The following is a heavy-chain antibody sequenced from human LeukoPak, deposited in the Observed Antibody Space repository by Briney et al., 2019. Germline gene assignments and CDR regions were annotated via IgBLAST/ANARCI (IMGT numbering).Heavy chain of an antibody. Sequence: SETLSLTCTVSGGSIYSSGYYWGWIRQPPGKGLEWIGEINHSGSTNYNPSLKSRVTISVDTSKNQFSLKLSSVTAADTAVYYCARGSIVPRTQTAMTTVARGGPRTPVGMDVWGQGTTVTVSS. J-gene: IGHJ6*02. CDR1: GGSIYSSGYY. V-gene: IGHV4-39*07. D-gene: IGHD4-23*01. CDR2: INHSGST. CDR3: ARGSIVPRTQTAMTTVARGGPRTPVGMDV.